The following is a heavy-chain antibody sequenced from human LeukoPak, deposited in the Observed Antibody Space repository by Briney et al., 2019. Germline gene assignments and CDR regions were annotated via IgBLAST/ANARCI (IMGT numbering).Heavy chain of an antibody. CDR1: GASISSYY. CDR3: ARENPSGYYXRPIDX. CDR2: IYYSGSI. Sequence: PSETLSLTCTVSGASISSYYWSWIRQPPGKGLEWIGDIYYSGSIKYNPSLKSRVTMSVDTSKNQFSLKLSSVTAADTAIYYCARENPSGYYXRPIDXXXXGTXXTVSS. J-gene: IGHJ4*02. V-gene: IGHV4-59*01. D-gene: IGHD3-22*01.